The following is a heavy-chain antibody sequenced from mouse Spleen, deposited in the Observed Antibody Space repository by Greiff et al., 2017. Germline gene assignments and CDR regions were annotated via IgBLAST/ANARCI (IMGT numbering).Heavy chain of an antibody. CDR3: ARSNWAYFDY. CDR1: GYSITSGYY. CDR2: ISYDGSN. Sequence: EVQLQQSGPGLVKPSQSLSLTCSVTGYSITSGYYWNWIRQFPGNKLEWMGYISYDGSNNYNPSLKNRISITRDTSKNQFFLKLNSVTTEDTATYYCARSNWAYFDYWGQGTTLTVSS. D-gene: IGHD4-1*01. J-gene: IGHJ2*01. V-gene: IGHV3-6*01.